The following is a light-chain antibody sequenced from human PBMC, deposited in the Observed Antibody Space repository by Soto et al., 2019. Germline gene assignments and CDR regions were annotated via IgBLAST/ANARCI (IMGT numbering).Light chain of an antibody. J-gene: IGKJ2*01. CDR3: QQYGSSPMYT. CDR1: QSVSSSY. Sequence: EIVLTQSPGTLSLSPGERATLSCRASQSVSSSYLAWYQQKPGQAPRLLIYGASSRATGIPDRFSGSGSGTDFIFTISRLEHEDFAVYYCQQYGSSPMYTFGQGTKLEIK. V-gene: IGKV3-20*01. CDR2: GAS.